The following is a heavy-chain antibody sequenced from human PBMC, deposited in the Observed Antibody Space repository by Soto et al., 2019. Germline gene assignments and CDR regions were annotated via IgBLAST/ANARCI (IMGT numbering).Heavy chain of an antibody. CDR3: ARDGIIVATTYYYYDYGMDV. D-gene: IGHD5-12*01. Sequence: QVQLVESGGGVVQPGRSLRLSCAASGFTFSSYAMHWVRQAPGKGLEWVAVISYDGSNKYYADSVKGRFTISRDNSKNTLYLQMNSLRAEDTAVYYCARDGIIVATTYYYYDYGMDVWGQGTTVTVSS. CDR1: GFTFSSYA. CDR2: ISYDGSNK. J-gene: IGHJ6*02. V-gene: IGHV3-30-3*01.